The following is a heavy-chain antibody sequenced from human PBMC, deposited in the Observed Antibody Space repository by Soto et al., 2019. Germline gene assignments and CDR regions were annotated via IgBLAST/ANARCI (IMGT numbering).Heavy chain of an antibody. Sequence: QVQQVQSGAEVKKPGSSVEVSCKASGGTFSSYAISWVRQAPGQGLEWMGGIIPMFDTANYAQKFQGRVMITADESTSSAYTELNSLISEDTAVYYCATSMVLGIITTFPYCYYGMDVWGQGTTVTVSS. J-gene: IGHJ6*02. CDR3: ATSMVLGIITTFPYCYYGMDV. V-gene: IGHV1-69*12. D-gene: IGHD3-10*01. CDR2: IIPMFDTA. CDR1: GGTFSSYA.